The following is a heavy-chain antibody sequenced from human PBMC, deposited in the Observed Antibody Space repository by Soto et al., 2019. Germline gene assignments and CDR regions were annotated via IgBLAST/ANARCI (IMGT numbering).Heavy chain of an antibody. J-gene: IGHJ4*02. Sequence: ASVKVSCKASGYTFTIYAMHWVRQAPGQSLEWMGWINAGNGNTKYSQKFQGRVTITRDTSASTAYMELSSLRSEDTALYYCARESWYYFDSWGQGTLVTVSS. CDR3: ARESWYYFDS. V-gene: IGHV1-3*01. CDR1: GYTFTIYA. CDR2: INAGNGNT.